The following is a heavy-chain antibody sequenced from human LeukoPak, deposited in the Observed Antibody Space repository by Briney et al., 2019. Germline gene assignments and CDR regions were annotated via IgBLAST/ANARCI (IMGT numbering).Heavy chain of an antibody. Sequence: SQTLSLTCAISGDSVSSNSAAWNWIRQSPSRGLEWLGRTYYRYKWYNDYAVSVKSRITINPDTSQNQFSLNLRSVTAADTAMYYCAISYSSSWYGLEYFQHWGQGTLVTVSS. D-gene: IGHD6-13*01. CDR1: GDSVSSNSAA. J-gene: IGHJ1*01. V-gene: IGHV6-1*01. CDR3: AISYSSSWYGLEYFQH. CDR2: TYYRYKWYN.